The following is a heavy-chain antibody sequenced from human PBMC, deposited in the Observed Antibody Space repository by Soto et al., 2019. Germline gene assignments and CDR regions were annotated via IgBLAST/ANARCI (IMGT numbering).Heavy chain of an antibody. CDR1: GFTFSSYG. CDR2: ISYDGRNE. CDR3: AKAGYYSDGKGYYVWNH. Sequence: QAQLVESGGGVVPPGRSLRLSCVDSGFTFSSYGMHWVRQAPGKGLEWVAGISYDGRNEFYEDSVKGRFTISRDNSKSTPYMQMNSLSPEATAVYYCAKAGYYSDGKGYYVWNHWGQGALVIVSS. D-gene: IGHD3-22*01. V-gene: IGHV3-30*18. J-gene: IGHJ5*02.